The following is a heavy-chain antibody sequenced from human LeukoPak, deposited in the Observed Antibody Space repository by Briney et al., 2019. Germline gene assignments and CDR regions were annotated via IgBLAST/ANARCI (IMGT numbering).Heavy chain of an antibody. V-gene: IGHV3-53*01. J-gene: IGHJ2*01. D-gene: IGHD3-3*02. CDR1: GFSLSTNY. Sequence: GGSLRLSCAASGFSLSTNYMNWVRQAPGKGLEWVSILYSGSSTYYADSVEGRFIVSRDSSKNTLSLQMTDLRAEDTAVYYCARVGDHFHWYLDLWGRGTLATVSS. CDR2: LYSGSST. CDR3: ARVGDHFHWYLDL.